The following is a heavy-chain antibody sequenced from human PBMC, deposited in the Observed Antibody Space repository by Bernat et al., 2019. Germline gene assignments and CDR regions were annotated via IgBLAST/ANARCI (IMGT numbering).Heavy chain of an antibody. V-gene: IGHV4-31*03. CDR1: GGSISSGGYY. Sequence: QVQLQESGPGLVKPSQTLSLTCTVPGGSISSGGYYWSWIRQHPGKGLEWIGYIYYSGSTNYNLSLKSRVTISVDTSKNQFSLKLSSVTAADTAVYYCARGMVRGVMQYYCYCYGMDVWGQGTTVTVSS. CDR2: IYYSGST. D-gene: IGHD3-10*01. CDR3: ARGMVRGVMQYYCYCYGMDV. J-gene: IGHJ6*02.